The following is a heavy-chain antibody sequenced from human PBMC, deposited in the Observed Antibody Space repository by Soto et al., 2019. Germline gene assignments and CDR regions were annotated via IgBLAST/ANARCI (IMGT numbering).Heavy chain of an antibody. CDR2: ISGSGIST. D-gene: IGHD3-3*01. CDR3: AKNDFWTGPTTYGMDV. V-gene: IGHV3-23*01. Sequence: EVHLLESGGGLVQPGGSLRLSCAASGFTFSSYAMSWVRQAPGKGLEWVSSISGSGISTYYADSVKGRFTISRDKSKNTMYLQKNSLRAEDTAVYYCAKNDFWTGPTTYGMDVWGQGTTVTVSS. J-gene: IGHJ6*02. CDR1: GFTFSSYA.